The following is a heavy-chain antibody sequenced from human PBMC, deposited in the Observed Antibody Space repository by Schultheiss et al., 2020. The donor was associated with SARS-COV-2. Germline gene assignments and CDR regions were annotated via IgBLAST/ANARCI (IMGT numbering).Heavy chain of an antibody. CDR2: ISGSGDYT. Sequence: GGSLRLSCGASGFSFSDHYMTWIRQTPGKGLEWVSYISGSGDYTNYADSVKGRFTISRDNAKNSLYLQMNSLRAEDTAVYYCAKLERSSWSNAFDYWGQGTLVTVSS. CDR3: AKLERSSWSNAFDY. J-gene: IGHJ4*02. CDR1: GFSFSDHY. V-gene: IGHV3-11*03. D-gene: IGHD6-13*01.